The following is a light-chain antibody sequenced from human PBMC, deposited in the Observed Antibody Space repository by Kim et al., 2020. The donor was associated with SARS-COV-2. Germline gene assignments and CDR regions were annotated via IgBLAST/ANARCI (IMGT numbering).Light chain of an antibody. CDR3: QSYDSSLSALYV. J-gene: IGLJ1*01. Sequence: ASTSCTGRNPTLVAAINLPWCPGCPGTAPKHPFADNSNRPSGVPDRFSGSKSGTSASLAITGLQAEDEADYYGQSYDSSLSALYVFGTGTKVTVL. CDR2: DNS. CDR1: NPTLVAAIN. V-gene: IGLV1-40*01.